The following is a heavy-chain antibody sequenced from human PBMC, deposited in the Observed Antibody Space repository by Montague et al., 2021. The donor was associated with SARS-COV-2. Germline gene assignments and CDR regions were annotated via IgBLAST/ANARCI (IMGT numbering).Heavy chain of an antibody. V-gene: IGHV3-30*17. CDR2: ISYDGSNE. Sequence: SRRLSCAASGFMFHLYAMHWVRQAPGQGLEWVAVISYDGSNEFYADSVQGRFTISRDNSGNTVSLQMHSLRAEDTAVYYCARTYHYDSSGFPGPYYFDFWGRGTPVTVSS. CDR1: GFMFHLYA. D-gene: IGHD3-22*01. J-gene: IGHJ4*02. CDR3: ARTYHYDSSGFPGPYYFDF.